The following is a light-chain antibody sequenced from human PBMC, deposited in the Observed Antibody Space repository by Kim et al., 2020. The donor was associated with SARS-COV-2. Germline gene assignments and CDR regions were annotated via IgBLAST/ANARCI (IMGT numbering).Light chain of an antibody. CDR1: DSDVGNYRY. V-gene: IGLV2-11*01. Sequence: QSALTQPRSVSGSPGQSLTLSCTGTDSDVGNYRYVSWYQQHPGKAPKLIIYNVNERPSGVPDRFSGSKSGVTASLTISGLQTDDEAEYYCCSYAGIFSPRLFGGGTQLTVL. J-gene: IGLJ3*02. CDR2: NVN. CDR3: CSYAGIFSPRL.